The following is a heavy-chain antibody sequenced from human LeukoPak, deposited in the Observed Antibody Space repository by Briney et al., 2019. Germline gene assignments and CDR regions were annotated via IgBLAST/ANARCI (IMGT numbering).Heavy chain of an antibody. CDR1: GYTFTGYY. J-gene: IGHJ5*02. Sequence: ASVKVSCKASGYTFTGYYMHWVRQAPGQGLEWMGWMNPNSGNTGYAQKFQGRVTITRNTSISTAYMELSSLRSEDTAVYYCARGHCSSTSWRLCSDWFDPWGQGTLVTVSS. CDR2: MNPNSGNT. D-gene: IGHD2-2*01. CDR3: ARGHCSSTSWRLCSDWFDP. V-gene: IGHV1-8*03.